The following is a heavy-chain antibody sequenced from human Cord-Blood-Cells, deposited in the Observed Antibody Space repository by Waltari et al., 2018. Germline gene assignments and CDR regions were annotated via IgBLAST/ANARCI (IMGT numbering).Heavy chain of an antibody. Sequence: QVQLVQSGAEVKKPGASVKLSCKASGYTFTSYDINWVRPATGQGLEWMGWMNPNSGNTGYAQKFQGRVTITRNTSISTAYMELSSLRSEDTAVYYCARGRGYYYYYYMDVWGKGTTVTVSS. CDR2: MNPNSGNT. D-gene: IGHD3-10*01. J-gene: IGHJ6*03. V-gene: IGHV1-8*03. CDR3: ARGRGYYYYYYMDV. CDR1: GYTFTSYD.